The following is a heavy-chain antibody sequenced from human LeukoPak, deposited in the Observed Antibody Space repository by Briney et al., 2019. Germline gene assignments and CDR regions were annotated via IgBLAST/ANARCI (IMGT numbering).Heavy chain of an antibody. V-gene: IGHV3-30-3*01. CDR2: ISYDGSNK. CDR1: GFTFSSYA. J-gene: IGHJ4*02. CDR3: ARDQLDY. Sequence: GGSLRLSCAASGFTFSSYAMHWVRQAPGKGLEWVAVISYDGSNKYYADSVKGRFTISRDNSKNTLYLQMNSLRAEDTAVYYCARDQLDYWGQGTLVTVSS.